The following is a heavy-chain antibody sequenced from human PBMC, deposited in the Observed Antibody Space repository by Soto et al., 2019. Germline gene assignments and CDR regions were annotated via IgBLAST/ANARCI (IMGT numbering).Heavy chain of an antibody. J-gene: IGHJ5*02. V-gene: IGHV3-66*01. CDR1: GFTVSSNF. CDR3: ARDLNIVVVVAANWFDP. D-gene: IGHD2-15*01. CDR2: IYSDGST. Sequence: PGGSLRLSCAASGFTVSSNFMSWVRQAPGKGLEWVSIIYSDGSTYYADSVKGRFTISRDNAKNLLYLQMNSLRDEDTAVYYCARDLNIVVVVAANWFDPWGQGTLVTVSS.